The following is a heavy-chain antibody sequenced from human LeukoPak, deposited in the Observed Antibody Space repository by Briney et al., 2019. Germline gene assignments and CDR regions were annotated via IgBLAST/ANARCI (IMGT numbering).Heavy chain of an antibody. CDR1: GGPISSYY. Sequence: PSETLSLTCTVSGGPISSYYWSWIRQPPGKGLEWIGYIYYSGSTNYNPSLKSRVTISVDTSKNQFSLKLSSVTAADTAVYYCARDAYSSGFFFDYWGQGTLVTVSS. D-gene: IGHD6-19*01. CDR2: IYYSGST. CDR3: ARDAYSSGFFFDY. V-gene: IGHV4-59*01. J-gene: IGHJ4*02.